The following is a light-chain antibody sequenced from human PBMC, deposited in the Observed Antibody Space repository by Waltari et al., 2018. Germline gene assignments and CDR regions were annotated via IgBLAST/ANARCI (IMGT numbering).Light chain of an antibody. Sequence: QSALTPPASVSGSPGQSITIPCTGTNSDVENYDLVSWYQQHPGKAPKLMIYEVIKRPSGVSNRFSGSKSGNTASLTISGLQPEDEAHYYCCSYAGVRTFVVGTGTNVTVL. V-gene: IGLV2-23*02. CDR2: EVI. CDR3: CSYAGVRTFV. CDR1: NSDVENYDL. J-gene: IGLJ1*01.